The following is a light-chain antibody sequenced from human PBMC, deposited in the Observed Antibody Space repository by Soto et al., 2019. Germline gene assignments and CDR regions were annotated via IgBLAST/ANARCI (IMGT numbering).Light chain of an antibody. V-gene: IGLV2-11*01. J-gene: IGLJ1*01. CDR1: SGDVGGSNH. CDR3: CSDAGTYSFV. Sequence: QSVLTQPRSVSVSPGQSVTISCTGTSGDVGGSNHVSWYQHHPGQAPKFLIYGVTKRPSGVPDRFSGSKSGNTASLTISGLQAEDEADYYCCSDAGTYSFVFGTGTKVTVL. CDR2: GVT.